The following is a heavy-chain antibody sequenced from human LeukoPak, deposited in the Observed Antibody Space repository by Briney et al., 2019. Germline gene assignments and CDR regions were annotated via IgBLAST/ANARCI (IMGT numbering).Heavy chain of an antibody. V-gene: IGHV3-23*01. CDR2: ISGSGGST. CDR1: GFTFSSYA. Sequence: PGGSLRLSCAASGFTFSSYAMSWVRQAPGKGLEWVSAISGSGGSTYYADSVKGRFTISRDNSKNTLYLQMNSLRAEDTAVYYCANSQTSGGSSDDAFDIWGQGTMVTVSS. CDR3: ANSQTSGGSSDDAFDI. J-gene: IGHJ3*02. D-gene: IGHD2-15*01.